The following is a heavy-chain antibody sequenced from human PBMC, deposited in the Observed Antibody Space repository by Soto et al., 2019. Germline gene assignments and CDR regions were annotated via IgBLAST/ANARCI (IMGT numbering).Heavy chain of an antibody. J-gene: IGHJ6*02. CDR2: IIPIFGTA. V-gene: IGHV1-69*01. D-gene: IGHD2-15*01. Sequence: QVQLVQSGAEVKKPGSSVKVSCKASGGTFSSYAISWVRQAPGQGLEWMGGIIPIFGTANYAQKFQGRVTITADESTSTAYMELSSLRSEDTAVYYCARPPVGYCSGGSCEPTYYYYGMDVWGQGTTVTVSS. CDR3: ARPPVGYCSGGSCEPTYYYYGMDV. CDR1: GGTFSSYA.